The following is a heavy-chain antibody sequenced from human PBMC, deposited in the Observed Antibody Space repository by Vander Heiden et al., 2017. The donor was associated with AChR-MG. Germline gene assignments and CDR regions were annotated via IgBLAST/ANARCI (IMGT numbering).Heavy chain of an antibody. Sequence: QVQLVESGGGVVQPGRSLRLSCAASGFTFSSYAMHGVRQAPGKGLEWVAVISYDGSNKYYADSVKGRFIISRDNSKNTLYLQMNSLRAEDTAVYYCARDRWYYYDSSGYSSLTFDYWGQGTLVTVSS. D-gene: IGHD3-22*01. V-gene: IGHV3-30-3*01. CDR1: GFTFSSYA. J-gene: IGHJ4*02. CDR2: ISYDGSNK. CDR3: ARDRWYYYDSSGYSSLTFDY.